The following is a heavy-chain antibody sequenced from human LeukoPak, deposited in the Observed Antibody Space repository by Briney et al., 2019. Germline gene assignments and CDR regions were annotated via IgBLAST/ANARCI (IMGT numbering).Heavy chain of an antibody. D-gene: IGHD6-13*01. Sequence: GGFLRLSCAASGFTFSSYAMSWVRQAPGKGLEWVSAISGSGGSTYYADSVKGRFTISRDNSKNTLYLQMNSLRADDTAVYYCAKTHSSSWYDPTGRYFQHWGQGTLVTVSS. CDR2: ISGSGGST. CDR3: AKTHSSSWYDPTGRYFQH. V-gene: IGHV3-23*01. J-gene: IGHJ1*01. CDR1: GFTFSSYA.